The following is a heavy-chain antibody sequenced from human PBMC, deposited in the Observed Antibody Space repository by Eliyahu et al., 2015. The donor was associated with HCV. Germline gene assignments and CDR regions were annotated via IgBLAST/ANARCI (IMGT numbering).Heavy chain of an antibody. J-gene: IGHJ4*02. D-gene: IGHD6-19*01. CDR1: GFTFSSYA. Sequence: EVRLLESGGGLVQPXGXLXLSXAASGFTFSSYAMSWVRQAPEKGLEWVXTINDNGGSTYYADSAKGRFSISRDNSKNTLYLQMNSLRAEDTAVYYCAKREIAVGAGSNDFDCWGQGTLVTVSS. CDR2: INDNGGST. V-gene: IGHV3-23*01. CDR3: AKREIAVGAGSNDFDC.